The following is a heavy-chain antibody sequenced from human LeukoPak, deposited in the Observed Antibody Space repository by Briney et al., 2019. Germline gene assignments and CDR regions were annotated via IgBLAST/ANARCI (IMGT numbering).Heavy chain of an antibody. CDR1: GGTFSSYA. V-gene: IGHV1-69*01. CDR3: ARKLYSSSRYYYYYGMDV. J-gene: IGHJ6*02. D-gene: IGHD6-13*01. CDR2: IIPIFGTA. Sequence: SVKVSCEASGGTFSSYAISWVRQAPGRGLEWMGGIIPIFGTANYAQKFQGRVTITADESTSTAYMELSSLRSEDTAVYYCARKLYSSSRYYYYYGMDVWGQGTTVTVSS.